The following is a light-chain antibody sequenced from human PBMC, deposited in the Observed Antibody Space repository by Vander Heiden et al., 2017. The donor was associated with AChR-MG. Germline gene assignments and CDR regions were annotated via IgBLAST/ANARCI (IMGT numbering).Light chain of an antibody. Sequence: QSVLPQPPSVPGAPGQRVTISCTGSSSNIGAGYDVHWYQQLPGTAPKLLIYGNSNRPSGVPDRFSGSKSGTSASLAITGLQAEDEADYYGQSYDSSLSGSGVFGGGTKLTVL. V-gene: IGLV1-40*01. CDR3: QSYDSSLSGSGV. J-gene: IGLJ3*02. CDR1: SSNIGAGYD. CDR2: GNS.